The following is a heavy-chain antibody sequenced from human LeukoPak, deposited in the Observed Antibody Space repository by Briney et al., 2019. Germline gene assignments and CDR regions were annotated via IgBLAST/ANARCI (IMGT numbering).Heavy chain of an antibody. CDR1: GGSIGSYY. D-gene: IGHD4-17*01. CDR3: ARGSRGDYYGDYFDY. CDR2: IYTSGST. Sequence: PSETLSLTCTVSGGSIGSYYWSWIRQPAGKGLEWIGRIYTSGSTNYNPSLKSRVTISVDTSKNQFSLKLSSVTAADTAVYYCARGSRGDYYGDYFDYWGQGTLVTVSS. J-gene: IGHJ4*02. V-gene: IGHV4-4*07.